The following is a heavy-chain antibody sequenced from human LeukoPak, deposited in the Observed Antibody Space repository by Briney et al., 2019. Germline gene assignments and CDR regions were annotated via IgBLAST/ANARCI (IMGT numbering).Heavy chain of an antibody. CDR2: ISSSSSTYI. V-gene: IGHV3-21*01. Sequence: GGSLRLSCAASGFTFSSYSMNWVRQAPGKGLEWVSSISSSSSTYIYYADSVKGRFTISRDNAKNSLYLQMNSLRAEDTAVYYCARDLSFSSGWDYWGQGTLVTVSS. D-gene: IGHD6-19*01. CDR1: GFTFSSYS. J-gene: IGHJ4*02. CDR3: ARDLSFSSGWDY.